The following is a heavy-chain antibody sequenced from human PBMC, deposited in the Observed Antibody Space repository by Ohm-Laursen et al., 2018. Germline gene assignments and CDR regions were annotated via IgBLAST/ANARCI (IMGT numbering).Heavy chain of an antibody. CDR2: IYYSGST. Sequence: SQTLSLTCTVSGGSISSSSYYWGWIRQPPGKGLEWIGSIYYSGSTYYNPSLKSRVTISVDTSKNQFSLKLSSVTAADTAVYYCAKAEPMDVWGQGTTVTVSS. D-gene: IGHD1-14*01. CDR3: AKAEPMDV. J-gene: IGHJ6*02. V-gene: IGHV4-39*01. CDR1: GGSISSSSYY.